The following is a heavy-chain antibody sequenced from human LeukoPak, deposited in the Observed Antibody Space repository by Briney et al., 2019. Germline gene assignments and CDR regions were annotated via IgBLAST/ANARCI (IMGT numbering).Heavy chain of an antibody. V-gene: IGHV1-2*04. J-gene: IGHJ4*02. CDR1: GYTFTCYY. D-gene: IGHD3-22*01. CDR2: INPNSGGT. CDR3: ARVGYYESSGYYEY. Sequence: GASVKVSCKASGYTFTCYYMHWVRQAPGQGLEWMGWINPNSGGTNYAQKFQGWVTMTRDTSISTVYMELSRLRSDDTAVYYCARVGYYESSGYYEYWGQGTLVTVSS.